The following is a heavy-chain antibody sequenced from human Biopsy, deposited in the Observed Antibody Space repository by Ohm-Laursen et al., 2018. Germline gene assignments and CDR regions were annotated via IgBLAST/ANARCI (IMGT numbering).Heavy chain of an antibody. V-gene: IGHV4-4*07. CDR3: ARGTGRYYVYGAFDI. CDR2: IYTSGSP. D-gene: IGHD1-26*01. CDR1: GDSIINYS. Sequence: GTLSLTCAVSGDSIINYSWSWIRQPAGKGLEWIGRIYTSGSPNYNLSLESRVTMSVDTSKNQFSLNLRSVTAADTAVYYCARGTGRYYVYGAFDIWGQGTVVTVSS. J-gene: IGHJ3*02.